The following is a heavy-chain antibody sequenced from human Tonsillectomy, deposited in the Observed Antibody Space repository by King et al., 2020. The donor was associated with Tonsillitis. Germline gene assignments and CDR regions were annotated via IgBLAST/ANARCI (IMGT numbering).Heavy chain of an antibody. V-gene: IGHV5-51*01. D-gene: IGHD3-3*01. CDR2: IYTGDSDP. Sequence: VQLVQSGAEGKKPGESLTISCSGYGYSFSNYLIAWGRQMPWKGLEWMGIIYTGDSDPINIPSFQGQVTISSDKSLTTAYLHWGSRKASDTAMYYCARSLTIFGTADYWGQGTLVTVAS. CDR3: ARSLTIFGTADY. J-gene: IGHJ4*02. CDR1: GYSFSNYL.